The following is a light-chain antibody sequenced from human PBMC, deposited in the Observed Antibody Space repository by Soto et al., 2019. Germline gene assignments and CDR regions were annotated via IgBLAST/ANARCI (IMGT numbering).Light chain of an antibody. Sequence: QSALTQPPSVSGAPGQRVTISCTGSSSNIGAGYNVHWYQQLPGTAPKLLIYVNSNRPSGVPDRFSGSKSGTSASLAITGLQAEDEADYYYQSYDSSLSGVVFGGGTKLTVL. CDR2: VNS. CDR1: SSNIGAGYN. CDR3: QSYDSSLSGVV. J-gene: IGLJ2*01. V-gene: IGLV1-40*01.